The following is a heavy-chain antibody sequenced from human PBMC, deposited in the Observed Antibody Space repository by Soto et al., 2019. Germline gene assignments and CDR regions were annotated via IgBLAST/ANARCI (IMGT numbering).Heavy chain of an antibody. J-gene: IGHJ2*01. V-gene: IGHV1-18*01. CDR1: GYTFTHYG. Sequence: QVQLVQSGAEVKKPGASVKVSCRASGYTFTHYGISWVRHAPGQGLAWLGWITPDNGGKHTVQWLHDSLTLIAERSTPTAYMELRSLTYDDTAVYYCAKDLDDGGRQWYFDLWCRGNLVTVSS. D-gene: IGHD2-15*01. CDR3: AKDLDDGGRQWYFDL. CDR2: ITPDNGGK.